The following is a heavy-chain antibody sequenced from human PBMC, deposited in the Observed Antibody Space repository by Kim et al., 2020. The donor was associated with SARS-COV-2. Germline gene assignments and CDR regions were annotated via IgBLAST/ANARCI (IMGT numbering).Heavy chain of an antibody. Sequence: SETLSLTCTVSGGSISSYYWSWIRQPPGKGLEWIGYIYYSGSTNFNPSLKSQITISLDTSKNQFSLKLTSVTAADTAVYYCARVPFYGSGTYARVDYYGMDVWGPGTTVIVSS. CDR1: GGSISSYY. J-gene: IGHJ6*02. V-gene: IGHV4-59*01. CDR3: ARVPFYGSGTYARVDYYGMDV. D-gene: IGHD3-10*01. CDR2: IYYSGST.